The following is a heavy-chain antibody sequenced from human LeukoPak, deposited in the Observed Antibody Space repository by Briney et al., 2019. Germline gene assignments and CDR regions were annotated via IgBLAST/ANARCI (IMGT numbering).Heavy chain of an antibody. D-gene: IGHD3-22*01. V-gene: IGHV4-39*01. CDR3: ASQPYYESSGYYFY. CDR1: GGSVSSNTYN. J-gene: IGHJ4*02. Sequence: SETLSLTCTVSGGSVSSNTYNWGWIRQPPGKGLEWIGSIYNSGSTFYNPSLKGRATISIDTSKNQFSLKLSSVAAADTAIYYCASQPYYESSGYYFYWGQGTLVTVSS. CDR2: IYNSGST.